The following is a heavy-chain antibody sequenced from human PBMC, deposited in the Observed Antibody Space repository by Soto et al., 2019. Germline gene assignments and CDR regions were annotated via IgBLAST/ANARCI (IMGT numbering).Heavy chain of an antibody. CDR3: ARKPYYDILTGYYTGYYYYGMDV. CDR1: GCTFSSYV. CDR2: IIPIFGTA. D-gene: IGHD3-9*01. Sequence: GPSVKVSCKSSGCTFSSYVMSWVRQAPGQGLEWMGGIIPIFGTANYAQKFQGRVTITADESTSTAYMELSSLRSEDTAVYYCARKPYYDILTGYYTGYYYYGMDVWGQGTTVTVSS. V-gene: IGHV1-69*13. J-gene: IGHJ6*02.